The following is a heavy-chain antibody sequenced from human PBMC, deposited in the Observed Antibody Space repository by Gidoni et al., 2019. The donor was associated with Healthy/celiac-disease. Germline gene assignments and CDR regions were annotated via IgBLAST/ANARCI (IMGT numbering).Heavy chain of an antibody. CDR2: ISYDGSNK. J-gene: IGHJ6*02. D-gene: IGHD3-10*02. V-gene: IGHV3-30*01. CDR3: ARDTPGGTLIFAGYYYGMDV. CDR1: GFTFSSYA. Sequence: QVQLVESGGGVVQPGRSLRLSCAASGFTFSSYAMHWVRQAPGKGLEWVAVISYDGSNKYYADSVKGRFTISRDNSKNTLYLQMNSLRAEDTAVYYCARDTPGGTLIFAGYYYGMDVWGQGTTVTVSS.